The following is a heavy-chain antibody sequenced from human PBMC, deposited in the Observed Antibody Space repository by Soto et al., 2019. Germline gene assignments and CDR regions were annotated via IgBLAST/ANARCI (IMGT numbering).Heavy chain of an antibody. D-gene: IGHD2-2*02. CDR2: IYYSGST. J-gene: IGHJ5*02. Sequence: SETLSLTCTVSGGSISSGDYYWSWIRQPAGKGLEWIGYIYYSGSTYYNPSLKSRVTISVDTSKNQFSLKLSSVTAADTAVYYCARAGCSSTSCYTWEDNWFDPWGQGTLVTVSS. CDR3: ARAGCSSTSCYTWEDNWFDP. V-gene: IGHV4-30-4*01. CDR1: GGSISSGDYY.